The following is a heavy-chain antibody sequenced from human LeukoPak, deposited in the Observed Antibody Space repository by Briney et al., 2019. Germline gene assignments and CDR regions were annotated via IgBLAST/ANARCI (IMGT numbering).Heavy chain of an antibody. J-gene: IGHJ4*02. CDR3: ATARDNDY. CDR2: IINSSSYI. D-gene: IGHD5-24*01. Sequence: PAGSLRLSCAASGYTFSSYSINWFRQPPGKGREGVSSIINSSSYIYYADSVKGRFTISRDNAKNSLYLQMSSLRAEDTAVYYCATARDNDYWGQGTLVTVSS. CDR1: GYTFSSYS. V-gene: IGHV3-21*01.